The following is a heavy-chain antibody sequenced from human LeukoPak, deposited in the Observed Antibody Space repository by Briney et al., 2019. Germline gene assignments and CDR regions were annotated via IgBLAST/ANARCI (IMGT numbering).Heavy chain of an antibody. V-gene: IGHV3-30*04. D-gene: IGHD4-17*01. J-gene: IGHJ4*02. CDR2: IPYDGSDK. CDR3: ASRHYDFGYY. Sequence: GGSLRLSCAASGFTFSSYPMHWVRQAPGKGLEWVAFIPYDGSDKYYADSVKGRFTISRDNSKNTLYLQMNSLKAEDTAVYYCASRHYDFGYYWGQGTLVTVSS. CDR1: GFTFSSYP.